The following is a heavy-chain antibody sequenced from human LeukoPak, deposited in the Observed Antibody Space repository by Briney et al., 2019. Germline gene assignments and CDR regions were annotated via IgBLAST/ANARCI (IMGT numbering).Heavy chain of an antibody. V-gene: IGHV1-69*05. CDR3: ATGLTGDPILDY. Sequence: SVKVSCKAFGGSFSSEAISWVRQAPGQGLEWMGGIIPIFGTANYAQKFQGRVTITTDESTSTAYMEPSSLRSEDTAVYYCATGLTGDPILDYWGQGTLVTVSS. D-gene: IGHD7-27*01. CDR1: GGSFSSEA. CDR2: IIPIFGTA. J-gene: IGHJ4*02.